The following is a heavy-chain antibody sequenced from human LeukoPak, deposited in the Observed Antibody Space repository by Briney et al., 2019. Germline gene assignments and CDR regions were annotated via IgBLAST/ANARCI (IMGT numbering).Heavy chain of an antibody. CDR2: ISYSGST. J-gene: IGHJ4*02. CDR1: GVSITSGDYY. V-gene: IGHV4-30-4*01. CDR3: ARVGVAYIHLHY. Sequence: PSQTLSLTCTVSGVSITSGDYYWSWIRQPPGKGLEWIGYISYSGSTYCNPSLKSRVTISRDTSKSQFSLNLRSVTAADTAVYHCARVGVAYIHLHYWGQGTLVTVSS. D-gene: IGHD3-16*01.